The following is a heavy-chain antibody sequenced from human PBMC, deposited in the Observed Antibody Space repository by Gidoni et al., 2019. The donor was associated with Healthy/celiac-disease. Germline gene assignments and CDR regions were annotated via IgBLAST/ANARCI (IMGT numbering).Heavy chain of an antibody. CDR3: TTASWGECSGGSCYSHYYYHYYMDV. CDR1: GFTFSTAW. D-gene: IGHD2-15*01. Sequence: EVQLVESGGGLVKPGGSLRLTCAASGFTFSTAWMSWVRQAPGKGLEGVGRIKSKTDGGTTDYAAPVKGRFTSSSADSQNTLYLQLNSLKTEDTAVYDCTTASWGECSGGSCYSHYYYHYYMDVWGKGTTVTVSS. J-gene: IGHJ6*03. CDR2: IKSKTDGGTT. V-gene: IGHV3-15*01.